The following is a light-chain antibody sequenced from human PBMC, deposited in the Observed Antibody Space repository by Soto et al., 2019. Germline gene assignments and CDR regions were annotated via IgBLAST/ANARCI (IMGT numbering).Light chain of an antibody. V-gene: IGKV1-39*01. CDR1: QSISNY. CDR2: AAS. CDR3: QHSYGTPLT. Sequence: DMEMTQSPSSLSAFVGDRVTITCRASQSISNYLNWYQHKPGKVPRLLIYAASSLQSGVPTRFSGRGYGTDFTLTINSLQPEDFATYYCQHSYGTPLTFGGGTKIEIK. J-gene: IGKJ4*01.